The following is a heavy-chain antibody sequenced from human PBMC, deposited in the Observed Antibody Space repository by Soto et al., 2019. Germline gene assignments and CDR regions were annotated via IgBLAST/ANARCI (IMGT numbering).Heavy chain of an antibody. CDR3: ARLGGSNSGSGSYYYYYYGMDV. J-gene: IGHJ6*02. CDR1: GYSFTSYW. CDR2: IYPGDSDT. D-gene: IGHD3-10*01. Sequence: PGESLKISCKGSGYSFTSYWIGWVRQMPGKGLEWMGIIYPGDSDTRYSPSFRGQVTISADKSISTAYLQWSSLKASDTAMYYCARLGGSNSGSGSYYYYYYGMDVWGQGTTVTVSS. V-gene: IGHV5-51*01.